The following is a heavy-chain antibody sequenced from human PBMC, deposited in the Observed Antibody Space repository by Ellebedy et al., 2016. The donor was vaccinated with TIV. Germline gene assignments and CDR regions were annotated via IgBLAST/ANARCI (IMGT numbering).Heavy chain of an antibody. CDR1: EFTFSAHA. D-gene: IGHD6-19*01. J-gene: IGHJ5*01. Sequence: PGGSLRLSCAASEFTFSAHAMSWIRQGPGQGLEWVSAIRDSGDRTWYAASVKGGFTLSRDNSKNTLYLQMISLRAGDTALYYCARDPPQGTSGWSSWGQGTLVTVSS. CDR2: IRDSGDRT. V-gene: IGHV3-23*01. CDR3: ARDPPQGTSGWSS.